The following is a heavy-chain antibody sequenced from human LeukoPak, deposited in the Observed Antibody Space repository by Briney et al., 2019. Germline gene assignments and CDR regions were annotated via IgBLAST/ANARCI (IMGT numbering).Heavy chain of an antibody. Sequence: GASVKVSCKASGYTFKNYDINWVRQATGQGLEWMGWMNPNMGITGFAQKFQDRVCMTRDTFINTAYMELTSLRSGDTAVYYCARATPGLPHGYSFDYWGQGTVVTVYS. CDR1: GYTFKNYD. J-gene: IGHJ4*02. CDR3: ARATPGLPHGYSFDY. D-gene: IGHD5-24*01. V-gene: IGHV1-8*02. CDR2: MNPNMGIT.